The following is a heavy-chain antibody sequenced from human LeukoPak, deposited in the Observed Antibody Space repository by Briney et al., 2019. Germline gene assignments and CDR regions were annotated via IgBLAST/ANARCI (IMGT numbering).Heavy chain of an antibody. V-gene: IGHV4-34*01. D-gene: IGHD5-24*01. CDR2: INHGGST. Sequence: PSETLSLTCAVYGGSFSGYYWSWIRQPPGKGLEWIGEINHGGSTNYNPSLKSRVTISVDTSKNQFSLKLSSVTAADTAVYYCARGRGDGYNWNYWGQGTLVTVSS. J-gene: IGHJ4*02. CDR1: GGSFSGYY. CDR3: ARGRGDGYNWNY.